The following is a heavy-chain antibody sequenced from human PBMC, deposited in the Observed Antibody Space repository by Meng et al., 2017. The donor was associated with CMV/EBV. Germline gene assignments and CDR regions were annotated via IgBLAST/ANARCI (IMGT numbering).Heavy chain of an antibody. J-gene: IGHJ6*02. Sequence: GESLKISCAASGFTFSSYEMNWVRQAPGKGLEWVSYISSSGSTIYYADSVKGRFTISRDNAKNSLYLQMNSLRAEDTAVYYCARDAHFDWLFLGNRYGMDVWGQGTMVTVSS. CDR3: ARDAHFDWLFLGNRYGMDV. CDR1: GFTFSSYE. CDR2: ISSSGSTI. D-gene: IGHD3-9*01. V-gene: IGHV3-48*03.